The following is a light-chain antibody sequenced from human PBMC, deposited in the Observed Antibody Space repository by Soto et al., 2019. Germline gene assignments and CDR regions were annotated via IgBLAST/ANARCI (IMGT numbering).Light chain of an antibody. CDR3: MQSLHLPWT. CDR2: EVS. Sequence: DIEMTQTPLSLSVTPGQPASISCKSSQSLLNSDGKTYVFWYQQKPGQPPQLLNSEVSLRFSGVPNRVRGSGSGTDFTLKISRVEAEDCGVYYCMQSLHLPWTFGQGTKVE. J-gene: IGKJ1*01. V-gene: IGKV2D-29*01. CDR1: QSLLNSDGKTY.